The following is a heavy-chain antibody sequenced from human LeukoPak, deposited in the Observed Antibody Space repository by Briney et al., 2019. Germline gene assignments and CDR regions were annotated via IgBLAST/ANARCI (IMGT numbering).Heavy chain of an antibody. CDR3: ASRRDGYSFFDD. CDR1: GGSISSSSYY. J-gene: IGHJ4*02. Sequence: KPSETLSLTCTVSGGSISSSSYYWGWIRQPPGKGLEWIGSIYYSGTTYYNPSLKSRVTISVDTSKNQFSLKLSSVTAADTAVYYRASRRDGYSFFDDWGQGTLVTVSS. V-gene: IGHV4-39*07. CDR2: IYYSGTT. D-gene: IGHD5-24*01.